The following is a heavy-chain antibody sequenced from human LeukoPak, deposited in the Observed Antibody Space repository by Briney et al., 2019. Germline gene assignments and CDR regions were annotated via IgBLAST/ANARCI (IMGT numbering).Heavy chain of an antibody. CDR1: GFTFSSYS. J-gene: IGHJ4*02. CDR3: ARIGGELWTPNFDY. V-gene: IGHV3-21*01. D-gene: IGHD3-16*01. CDR2: ISSSSSYI. Sequence: GGSLRLSCAASGFTFSSYSMSWVRQAPGKGLEWVSSISSSSSYIYYADSVKGRFTISRDNAKNSLYLQMNSLRAEDTAVYYCARIGGELWTPNFDYWGQGTLVTVSS.